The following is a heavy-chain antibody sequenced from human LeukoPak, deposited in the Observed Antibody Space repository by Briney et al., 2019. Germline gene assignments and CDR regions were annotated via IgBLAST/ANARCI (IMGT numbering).Heavy chain of an antibody. CDR2: IYYSGST. CDR1: GGSIISGDYY. V-gene: IGHV4-30-4*01. D-gene: IGHD6-13*01. Sequence: SETLSLTCTVSGGSIISGDYYWSWIRQPPGKGLEWIGYIYYSGSTYYNPSLKSRVTISVDTSKNQFSLKLSSVTAADTAVYYCAREGSSWYLGAFDIWGQGTMVTVSS. CDR3: AREGSSWYLGAFDI. J-gene: IGHJ3*02.